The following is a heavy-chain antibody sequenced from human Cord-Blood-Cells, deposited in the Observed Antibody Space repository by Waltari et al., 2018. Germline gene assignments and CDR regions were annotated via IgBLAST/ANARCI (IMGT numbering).Heavy chain of an antibody. CDR2: IYYSGST. J-gene: IGHJ3*02. Sequence: QLPLQESGPGLVKPSETLSLTCTVSGGSISSSSYYWGWIRQPPGKGLVWIGSIYYSGSTYYNPSLKSRVTISVDTSKNQFSLKLSSVTAADTAVYYCARHGARIAAEDNDAFDIWGQGTMVTVSS. V-gene: IGHV4-39*01. CDR3: ARHGARIAAEDNDAFDI. D-gene: IGHD6-6*01. CDR1: GGSISSSSYY.